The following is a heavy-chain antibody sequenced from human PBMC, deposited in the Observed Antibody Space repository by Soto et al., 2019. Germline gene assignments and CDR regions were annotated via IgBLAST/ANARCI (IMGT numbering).Heavy chain of an antibody. Sequence: QLQLQESGPGLVKPSETLSLTCTVSGGSISSSSYYWGWIRQPPGKGLEWIGRIYYSGSTYYNPSLKSRVTISVDTSKNQCSLKMSSVTAADTAVYYCASPKIAFYNWFDPWGQGTLVTVSS. J-gene: IGHJ5*02. D-gene: IGHD3-3*02. CDR2: IYYSGST. CDR3: ASPKIAFYNWFDP. V-gene: IGHV4-39*01. CDR1: GGSISSSSYY.